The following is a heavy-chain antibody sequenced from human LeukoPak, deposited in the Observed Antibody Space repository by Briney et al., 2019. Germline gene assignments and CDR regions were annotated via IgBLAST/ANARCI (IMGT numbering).Heavy chain of an antibody. J-gene: IGHJ4*02. CDR3: ARDLGSYGRPSYFDY. CDR2: ISSSSSYI. CDR1: GFTFSSYS. V-gene: IGHV3-21*01. Sequence: PGGSLRLSCAASGFTFSSYSMNWVRQAPGKGLEWVSSISSSSSYIYYADSVKGRFTISRDNAKNSLYLQMNSLRAEDTAVYYCARDLGSYGRPSYFDYWGQGTLATVSS. D-gene: IGHD5-18*01.